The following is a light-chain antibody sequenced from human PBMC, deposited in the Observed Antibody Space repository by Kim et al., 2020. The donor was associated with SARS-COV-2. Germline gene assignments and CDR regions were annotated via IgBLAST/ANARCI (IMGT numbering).Light chain of an antibody. J-gene: IGLJ2*01. CDR2: DNN. Sequence: QSVLTQPPSVSAAPGQKVTISCSGSSSNIGNNYVSWYQQLPGTAPKLLIYDNNKRPSGIPDRFSGSKSGTSATLGITGLQTGDEADYYGGTWDSSLSAVVFGGGTQLTVL. CDR3: GTWDSSLSAVV. V-gene: IGLV1-51*01. CDR1: SSNIGNNY.